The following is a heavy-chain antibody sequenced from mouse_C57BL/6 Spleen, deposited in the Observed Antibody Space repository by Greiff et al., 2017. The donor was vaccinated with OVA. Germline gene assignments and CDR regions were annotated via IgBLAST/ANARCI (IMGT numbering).Heavy chain of an antibody. Sequence: EVQLQQSGTVLARPGASVKMSCKTSGYTFTSYWMHWVKQRPGQGLEWIGAIYPGNSDTSYNQQFKGKAKLTAVTSASTAYMELSSLTNEDAAVYYCTRWGAVVADDYWGQGTTLTVSS. CDR3: TRWGAVVADDY. CDR1: GYTFTSYW. V-gene: IGHV1-5*01. D-gene: IGHD1-1*01. J-gene: IGHJ2*01. CDR2: IYPGNSDT.